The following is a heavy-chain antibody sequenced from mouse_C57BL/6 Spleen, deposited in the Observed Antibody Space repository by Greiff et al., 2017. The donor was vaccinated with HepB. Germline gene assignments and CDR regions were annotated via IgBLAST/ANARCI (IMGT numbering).Heavy chain of an antibody. CDR3: ARYLLRDDWYFDV. CDR1: GYTFTSYW. J-gene: IGHJ1*03. Sequence: QVQLQQSGAELAKPGASVKLSCKASGYTFTSYWMHWVKQRPGQGLEWIGYINPSSGYTKYNQKFKDKATLTADKSSSTAYMQLSSLTYEDSAVYYCARYLLRDDWYFDVWGTGTTVTVSS. V-gene: IGHV1-7*01. D-gene: IGHD1-1*01. CDR2: INPSSGYT.